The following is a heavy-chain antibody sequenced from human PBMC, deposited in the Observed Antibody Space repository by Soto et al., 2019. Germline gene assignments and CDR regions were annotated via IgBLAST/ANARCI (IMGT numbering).Heavy chain of an antibody. D-gene: IGHD6-19*01. CDR3: ARDPLAVTGSFVDY. V-gene: IGHV3-30-3*01. Sequence: PGGSLRLSCAASGFTFSTYAFHWVRQAPGKGLEWLSVISYDGREKYYADSVKGRFTISRDSSKNTVYLQMNGLRAEDTAVYYCARDPLAVTGSFVDYWGQGTLVTVSS. CDR2: ISYDGREK. J-gene: IGHJ4*02. CDR1: GFTFSTYA.